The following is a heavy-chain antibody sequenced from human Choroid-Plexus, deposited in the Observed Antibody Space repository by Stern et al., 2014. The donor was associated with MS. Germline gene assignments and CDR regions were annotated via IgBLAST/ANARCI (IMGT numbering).Heavy chain of an antibody. D-gene: IGHD2/OR15-2a*01. Sequence: VQLVESGGGVVQPGRPLRLSCVASGFNFGSCAMHWVRQAPGKGLEWVAVVSYDGSNKYYADSVKGRFTISRDNSQNTLYMQMSSLRPEDTAVYYCAKDRQYLTYFFDHWGQGSLVTVSS. V-gene: IGHV3-30*18. CDR1: GFNFGSCA. CDR3: AKDRQYLTYFFDH. J-gene: IGHJ5*02. CDR2: VSYDGSNK.